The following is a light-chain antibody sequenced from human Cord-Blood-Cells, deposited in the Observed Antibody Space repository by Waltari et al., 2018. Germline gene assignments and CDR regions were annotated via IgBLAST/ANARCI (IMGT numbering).Light chain of an antibody. CDR2: DVS. CDR3: SSYTSSSTHGV. J-gene: IGLJ3*02. CDR1: SSDVGGYNY. Sequence: QSALTQPASVSGSPGQSITISCTGTSSDVGGYNYVSWYQQHPGKAPKLMVYDVSHRPAWVSNRFSCHKSGNTASLTISGLQAEDEADYYRSSYTSSSTHGVFGGGTKLTVL. V-gene: IGLV2-14*01.